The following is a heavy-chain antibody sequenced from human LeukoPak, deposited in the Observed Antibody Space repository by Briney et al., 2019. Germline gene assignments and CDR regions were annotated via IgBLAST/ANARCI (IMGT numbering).Heavy chain of an antibody. CDR3: ARSDSSTWAFDY. Sequence: PGGSLRLSCAASGFTFSSYWMSGVRQAPGRGRGWVANIKQDGSKKYYVDSVKGRFTISRDNAKNSLYLQMNSLRAEDTAVYYCARSDSSTWAFDYWGQGTLVTVSS. V-gene: IGHV3-7*01. J-gene: IGHJ4*02. CDR2: IKQDGSKK. D-gene: IGHD6-13*01. CDR1: GFTFSSYW.